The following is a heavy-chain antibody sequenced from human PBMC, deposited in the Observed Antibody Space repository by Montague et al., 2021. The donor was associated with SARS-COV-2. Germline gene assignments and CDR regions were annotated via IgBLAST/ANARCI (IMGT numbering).Heavy chain of an antibody. CDR2: IYYSGTT. CDR1: SGSIISSGDY. Sequence: SETLSLTCSFSSGSIISSGDYWGWIRQPPGKELEWIGNIYYSGTTYYNPSLQSRGTISVDTSKNHLSLRLSSVTAADTAVYFCARGMIRGVTTPFDYWGQGSQVTVSP. CDR3: ARGMIRGVTTPFDY. V-gene: IGHV4-39*02. D-gene: IGHD3-10*01. J-gene: IGHJ4*02.